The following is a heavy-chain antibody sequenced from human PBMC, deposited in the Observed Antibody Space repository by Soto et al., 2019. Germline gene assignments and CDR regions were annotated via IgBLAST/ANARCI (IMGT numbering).Heavy chain of an antibody. Sequence: GSSVKVSCKSSGYTFTSYYIHWVRQAPGQGLEWMGIINPSGGSTSYAQKFQGRVTMTRDTSTSTVYMELSSLRSEDTAVYYCARDGYCSGGSCYPQPLDPWGQGTLVTVSS. CDR2: INPSGGST. V-gene: IGHV1-46*03. CDR1: GYTFTSYY. D-gene: IGHD2-15*01. CDR3: ARDGYCSGGSCYPQPLDP. J-gene: IGHJ5*02.